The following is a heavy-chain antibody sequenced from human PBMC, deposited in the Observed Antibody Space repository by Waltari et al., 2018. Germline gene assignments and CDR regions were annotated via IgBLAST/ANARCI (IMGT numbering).Heavy chain of an antibody. D-gene: IGHD5-12*01. CDR1: EFTVKNYA. CDR2: ISYHGSNK. J-gene: IGHJ5*02. CDR3: ARGRSADGYITDL. Sequence: QMQLVESGGGVVQPGGHLRLSRRGSEFTVKNYAMQWVRQAPGKGLEWVALISYHGSNKYYADSVRGRFGISRDTSKNTVDLQMDSVRHEDTAVYFCARGRSADGYITDLWGQGTLVTVSS. V-gene: IGHV3-30*09.